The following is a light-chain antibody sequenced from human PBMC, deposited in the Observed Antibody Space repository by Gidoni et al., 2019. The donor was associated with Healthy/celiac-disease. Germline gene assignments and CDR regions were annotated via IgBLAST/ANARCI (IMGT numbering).Light chain of an antibody. CDR1: QSVSRSY. CDR3: QQYGSSPYT. CDR2: GAS. Sequence: EIVLTQSPGTLSLSPGERATLSCRASQSVSRSYLAWYKQKPGQAPRLLIYGASSRDTGIPDRFSGSGSGTDFTLTISRLETEDCAVYYCQQYGSSPYTFGQGTKLEIK. V-gene: IGKV3-20*01. J-gene: IGKJ2*01.